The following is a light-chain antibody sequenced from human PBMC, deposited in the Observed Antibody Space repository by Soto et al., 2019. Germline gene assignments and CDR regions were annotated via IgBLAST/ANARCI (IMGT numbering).Light chain of an antibody. CDR3: QQRSHWPPSFI. Sequence: EIVLTQSPATLHLSPCERATLSCRASQRGSQYLAWYQQTPGQPPRLLIYGASNRATGIPARFSGSGSGTDFTLTITGLEPEDSAIYYCQQRSHWPPSFIFGPGTKVEIK. CDR1: QRGSQY. V-gene: IGKV3-11*01. CDR2: GAS. J-gene: IGKJ3*01.